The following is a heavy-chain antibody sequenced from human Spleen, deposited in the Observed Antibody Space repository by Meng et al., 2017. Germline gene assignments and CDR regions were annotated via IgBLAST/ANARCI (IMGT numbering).Heavy chain of an antibody. Sequence: QGKLVESGGGVVQPGGFLRLSCGGFGFAFSTYGMHWVRQAPGKGLEWVALIWYDGSNKYYADSVKGRFTVSRDNYKNTLFLQMNSLRADDTALYYCARDRGSGSPRGYYFDYWGQGALVTVSS. CDR1: GFAFSTYG. CDR2: IWYDGSNK. D-gene: IGHD1-26*01. V-gene: IGHV3-33*01. J-gene: IGHJ4*02. CDR3: ARDRGSGSPRGYYFDY.